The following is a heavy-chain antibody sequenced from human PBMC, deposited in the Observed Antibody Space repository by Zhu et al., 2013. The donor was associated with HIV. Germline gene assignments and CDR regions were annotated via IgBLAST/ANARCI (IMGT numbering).Heavy chain of an antibody. D-gene: IGHD1-1*01. V-gene: IGHV3-7*02. CDR1: GLTISSHW. Sequence: EVQVVESGGGLVQPGGSLRLSCAVSGLTISSHWMTWVRQAPGKGLEWVATIKQGESGRVYVDSVRGRFTISRDNAKNSLYLQMDSLRVEDTAVYYCAAIGNWGQGTLVTVSS. CDR3: AAIGN. J-gene: IGHJ4*02. CDR2: IKQGESGR.